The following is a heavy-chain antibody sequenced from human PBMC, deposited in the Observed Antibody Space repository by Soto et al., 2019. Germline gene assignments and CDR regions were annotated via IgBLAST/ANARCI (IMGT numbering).Heavy chain of an antibody. CDR2: IYYSGST. J-gene: IGHJ3*02. D-gene: IGHD2-2*01. V-gene: IGHV4-31*03. CDR1: GGSISSGGYY. Sequence: SETLSLTCTFSGGSISSGGYYLSWIRQHPGKGLEWIGYIYYSGSTYYNPSLKSRVTISVDTSKNQFSLKLSSVTAADTAVYYCARDLEYCISTSCYDAFDIWGQGTMVTVSS. CDR3: ARDLEYCISTSCYDAFDI.